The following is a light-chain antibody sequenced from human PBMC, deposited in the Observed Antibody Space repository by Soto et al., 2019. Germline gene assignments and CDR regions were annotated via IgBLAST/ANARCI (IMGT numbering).Light chain of an antibody. CDR1: NIGTKR. CDR3: QVWDSSTDHYV. J-gene: IGLJ1*01. CDR2: DDS. V-gene: IGLV3-21*02. Sequence: SYELTQPPSVSGAPGQTARITCGGNNIGTKRVHWYQQKPGQAPVLVVYDDSDRPSRIPERFSGSNSGHTATLTISRVEAGDEADYYCQVWDSSTDHYVFGTGTKLTVL.